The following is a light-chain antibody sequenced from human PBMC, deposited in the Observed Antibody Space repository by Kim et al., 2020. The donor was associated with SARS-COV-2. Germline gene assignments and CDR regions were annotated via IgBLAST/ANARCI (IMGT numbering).Light chain of an antibody. Sequence: VAPGHTASITCTGHELGDENVCWYQPEPGQAPVVVNYHDTKRSTGNPDRVSGSETGDTATLTSSGTQAMDESDYSWQVWDRSTVVFGGGTQLTVL. J-gene: IGLJ2*01. CDR2: HDT. CDR1: ELGDEN. CDR3: QVWDRSTVV. V-gene: IGLV3-1*01.